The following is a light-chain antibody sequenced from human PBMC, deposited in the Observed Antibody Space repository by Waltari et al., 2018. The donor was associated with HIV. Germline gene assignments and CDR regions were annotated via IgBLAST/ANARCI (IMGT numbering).Light chain of an antibody. Sequence: QSALTQPPSASGSPGQSVPISCTGTTSAIGEYKYVSWYQPHPGKAPKVMIYEVTKRPSGVPARFSGSKSDNTASLTVSGLQAEDEADYYCCSYAGNNSVVFGGGTKLTVL. CDR2: EVT. CDR3: CSYAGNNSVV. J-gene: IGLJ2*01. V-gene: IGLV2-8*01. CDR1: TSAIGEYKY.